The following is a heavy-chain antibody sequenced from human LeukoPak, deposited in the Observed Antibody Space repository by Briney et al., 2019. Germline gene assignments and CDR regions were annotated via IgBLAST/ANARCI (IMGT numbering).Heavy chain of an antibody. CDR3: AKVDPENYDFWSGYPYYFDY. J-gene: IGHJ4*02. CDR1: GFTFSSYA. CDR2: ISGSGGST. V-gene: IGHV3-23*01. D-gene: IGHD3-3*01. Sequence: GGSLRLSCAAPGFTFSSYAMSWVRQAPGKGLEWVSAISGSGGSTYYADSVKGRFTISRDNSKNTLYLQMNSLRAEDTAVYYCAKVDPENYDFWSGYPYYFDYWGQGTLVTVSS.